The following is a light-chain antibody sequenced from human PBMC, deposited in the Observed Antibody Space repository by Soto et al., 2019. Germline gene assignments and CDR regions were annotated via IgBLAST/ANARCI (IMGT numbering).Light chain of an antibody. Sequence: QSALTQPASVSGSPGQSITISCTGTSSDDGTYNLVSWYQQHPGKAPKTLIYEVTKRPSGVSNRFSGSKSGNTASLTISGLQAEDEADYYCCSYAGYTTLFGGGTKVTVL. CDR3: CSYAGYTTL. CDR1: SSDDGTYNL. CDR2: EVT. J-gene: IGLJ2*01. V-gene: IGLV2-23*02.